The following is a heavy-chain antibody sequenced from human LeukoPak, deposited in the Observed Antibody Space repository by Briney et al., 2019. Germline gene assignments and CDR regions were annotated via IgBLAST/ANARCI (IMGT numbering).Heavy chain of an antibody. D-gene: IGHD1-26*01. CDR2: ISSNGGST. CDR1: GFTFSSYA. J-gene: IGHJ6*03. V-gene: IGHV3-64*01. CDR3: ARVSWVPPYYYYYMDV. Sequence: AGGSLRLSCAASGFTFSSYAMHWVGQAPGKGLEYVSAISSNGGSTYYANSVKGRFTISRDNSKNTLYLQMGSLRAEDMAVYYCARVSWVPPYYYYYMDVWGKGTTVTISS.